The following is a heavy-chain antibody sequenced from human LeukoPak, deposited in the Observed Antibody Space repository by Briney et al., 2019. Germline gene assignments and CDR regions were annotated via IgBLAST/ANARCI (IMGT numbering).Heavy chain of an antibody. CDR3: ARRAAVAGPRSYSFDI. CDR2: ITPYNDKT. CDR1: GYTLVNHG. D-gene: IGHD6-19*01. J-gene: IGHJ3*02. Sequence: ASVKVSCKASGYTLVNHGITWVRQAPGQGLEWMGWITPYNDKTNYAQRFQGRLTMTTETSTNTAYMGLRSLRSDDTAVYYCARRAAVAGPRSYSFDIWGQGTMVTVSS. V-gene: IGHV1-18*01.